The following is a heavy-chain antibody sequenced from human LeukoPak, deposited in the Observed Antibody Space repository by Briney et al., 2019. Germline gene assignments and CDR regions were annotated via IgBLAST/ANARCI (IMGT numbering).Heavy chain of an antibody. CDR1: GGSFSGYY. CDR3: AREVAATTPYYFDY. Sequence: SETLSLTCAVYGGSFSGYYWSWIRQPPAKGLEWVAVINHSGSTNYNPSLKSRVTISVDTSKNQFSLKLSSVTAADTAVYYCAREVAATTPYYFDYWGQGTLVTVSS. D-gene: IGHD2-15*01. CDR2: INHSGST. J-gene: IGHJ4*02. V-gene: IGHV4-34*01.